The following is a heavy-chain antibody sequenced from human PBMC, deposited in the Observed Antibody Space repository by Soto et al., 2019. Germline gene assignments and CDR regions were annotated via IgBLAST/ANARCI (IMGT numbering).Heavy chain of an antibody. CDR1: GFTFDDYA. CDR3: AKDQRITIFGVVWHWFDP. V-gene: IGHV3-9*01. J-gene: IGHJ5*02. D-gene: IGHD3-3*01. Sequence: GGSLRLSCAASGFTFDDYAMHWVRQAPGKGLEWVSGISWNSGSIGYADSVKGRFTISRDNAKNSLYLQMNSLRAEDTALYYCAKDQRITIFGVVWHWFDPWGQGTLVTVSS. CDR2: ISWNSGSI.